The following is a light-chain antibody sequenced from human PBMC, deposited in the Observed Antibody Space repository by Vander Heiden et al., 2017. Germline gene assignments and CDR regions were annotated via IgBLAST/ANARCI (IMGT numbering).Light chain of an antibody. Sequence: SYELTQPPSVSVPPGQTATITCSGDKLGDKYACWYPQKPGKSPALATLHASKRPSGIPDRFPASNPGNTAPLTIGGPQAMNGVNYSCQGWDGSLVVFAGGTRLTVL. J-gene: IGLJ2*01. CDR3: QGWDGSLVV. V-gene: IGLV3-1*01. CDR1: KLGDKY. CDR2: HAS.